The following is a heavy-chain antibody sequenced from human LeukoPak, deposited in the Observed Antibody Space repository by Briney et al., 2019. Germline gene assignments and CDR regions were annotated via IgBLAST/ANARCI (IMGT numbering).Heavy chain of an antibody. CDR2: ISGSGANT. J-gene: IGHJ4*02. V-gene: IGHV3-23*01. CDR3: AKEGLTGPFDF. Sequence: GGSLRLSCTASGFTLKNDAMSWIRQAPGKGLEWVSTISGSGANTYHADSVKGRFTISRDTSKNTLYLQMNSLRADDTAVYYCAKEGLTGPFDFWGQGALVTVSS. D-gene: IGHD3-9*01. CDR1: GFTLKNDA.